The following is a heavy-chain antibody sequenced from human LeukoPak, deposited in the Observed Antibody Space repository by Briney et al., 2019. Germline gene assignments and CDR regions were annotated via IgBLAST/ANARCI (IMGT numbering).Heavy chain of an antibody. D-gene: IGHD2-15*01. CDR2: ISSSSSYI. CDR1: GFTFSSYS. J-gene: IGHJ6*03. V-gene: IGHV3-21*01. CDR3: ARASSHNYCSGGSCYYYYYYYMDV. Sequence: GGSLRLSCAASGFTFSSYSMNWVRQAPGKGLEWVSSISSSSSYIYYADSVKGRFTISRDNAKNSLYLQMNSLRAEDTAVYYCARASSHNYCSGGSCYYYYYYYMDVWGKGTTVTISS.